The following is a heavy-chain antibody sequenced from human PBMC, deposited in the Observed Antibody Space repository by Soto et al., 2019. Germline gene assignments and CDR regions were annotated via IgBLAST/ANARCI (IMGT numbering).Heavy chain of an antibody. CDR3: ARSPVLRFLEWLFYGMDV. CDR1: GHTFTSYA. CDR2: INAGNGNT. J-gene: IGHJ6*02. Sequence: GASVKVSCKASGHTFTSYAMHWVRQAPGQRLEWMGWINAGNGNTKYSQKFQGRVTITRDTSASTAYMELSSLRSEDTAVYYCARSPVLRFLEWLFYGMDVWGQGTTVTVSS. D-gene: IGHD3-3*01. V-gene: IGHV1-3*01.